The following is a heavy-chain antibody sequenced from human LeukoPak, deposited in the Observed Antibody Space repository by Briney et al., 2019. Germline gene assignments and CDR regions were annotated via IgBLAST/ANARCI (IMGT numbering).Heavy chain of an antibody. J-gene: IGHJ4*02. V-gene: IGHV3-30*04. CDR2: ISYDRRNK. CDR1: GFTFSSYA. Sequence: GRSLRLSCAASGFTFSSYAMHRVRQAPGKGLEWVAAISYDRRNKYYADSVKGRFTISRDNSKNTLYLQMNSLRAEDTAVYYCARGRYYYDSSGYSPAFDYWGQGTLVTVSS. D-gene: IGHD3-22*01. CDR3: ARGRYYYDSSGYSPAFDY.